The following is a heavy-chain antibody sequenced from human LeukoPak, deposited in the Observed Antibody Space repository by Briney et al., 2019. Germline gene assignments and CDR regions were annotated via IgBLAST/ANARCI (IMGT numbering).Heavy chain of an antibody. V-gene: IGHV4-34*01. Sequence: SETLSLTCTVSGGSISSYYWSWIRQPPGKGLEWIGEINHSGSTNYNPSLKSRVTISVDTSKNQFSLKLSSVTAADTAVYYCARDLPRYYDSNYYFDYWGQGTLVTVSS. CDR3: ARDLPRYYDSNYYFDY. D-gene: IGHD3-22*01. J-gene: IGHJ4*02. CDR2: INHSGST. CDR1: GGSISSYY.